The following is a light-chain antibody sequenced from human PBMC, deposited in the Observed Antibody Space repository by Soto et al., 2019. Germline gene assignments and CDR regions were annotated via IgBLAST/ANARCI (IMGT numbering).Light chain of an antibody. CDR1: SSDVGGYNY. CDR3: SSYTSSSTVV. Sequence: QSVLTQPASVSGSPGQSITISCTGTSSDVGGYNYVSWYQQHPGKAPKLMIYEVSNRPSGVSNRFSGPKSGNTASLTISGLQAEDEADYYCSSYTSSSTVVFGGGTQLTV. V-gene: IGLV2-14*01. CDR2: EVS. J-gene: IGLJ2*01.